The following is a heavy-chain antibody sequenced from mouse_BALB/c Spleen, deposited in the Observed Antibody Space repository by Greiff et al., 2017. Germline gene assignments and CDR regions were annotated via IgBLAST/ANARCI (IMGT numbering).Heavy chain of an antibody. CDR3: ARGPPGCGSSRYFDV. CDR2: ISSGGST. Sequence: EVQVVESGGGLVKPGGSLKLSCAASGFTFSSYAMSWVRQTPEKRLEWVASISSGGSTYYPDSVKGRFTISRDNARNILYLQMSSLRSEDTAMYYCARGPPGCGSSRYFDVWGAGTTVTVSS. V-gene: IGHV5-6-5*01. CDR1: GFTFSSYA. J-gene: IGHJ1*01. D-gene: IGHD1-1*01.